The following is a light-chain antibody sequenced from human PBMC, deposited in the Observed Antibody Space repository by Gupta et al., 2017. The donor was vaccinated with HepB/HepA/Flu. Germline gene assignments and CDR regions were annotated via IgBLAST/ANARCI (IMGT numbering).Light chain of an antibody. V-gene: IGLV1-44*01. J-gene: IGLJ2*01. CDR3: SSWDDSLNGII. CDR2: INN. CDR1: SSNIGSNT. Sequence: QSVLTQPPSASDFPGQRVTISCSGTSSNIGSNTVNWYQHLPGTAPKLLIYINNQRPSGVPARFSGSKSGTSASLAISGLQSEDEADYYCSSWDDSLNGIIFGGGTKLTVL.